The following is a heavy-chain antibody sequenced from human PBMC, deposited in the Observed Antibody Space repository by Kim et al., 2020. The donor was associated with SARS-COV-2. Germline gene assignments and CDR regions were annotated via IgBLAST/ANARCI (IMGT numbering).Heavy chain of an antibody. CDR1: GHTFSSNN. J-gene: IGHJ5*02. Sequence: ASVKVSCNASGHTFSSNNMNWVRQAPGQGLEWMGWINTDTGNPMYAQGFTGRFVFSLDTSVSAAYLEIYRLETEDTAVYYCASPQNRNDDPPGLGSWGQGTLVTVSS. CDR3: ASPQNRNDDPPGLGS. V-gene: IGHV7-4-1*01. D-gene: IGHD1-1*01. CDR2: INTDTGNP.